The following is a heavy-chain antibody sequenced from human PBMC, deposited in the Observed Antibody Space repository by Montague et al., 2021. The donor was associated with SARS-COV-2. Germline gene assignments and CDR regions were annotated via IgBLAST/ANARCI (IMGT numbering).Heavy chain of an antibody. J-gene: IGHJ6*02. CDR1: VYCGSSGDQ. Sequence: SETLSLTCTGDVYCGSSGDQWGWIREHPWKGLEFIGSMYRNGNTYYNPSLKSRVTISVDTSKNQFSLKLRPVTAADTAVYYCARVSISYDPDDASYGMDVWGQGTTGTVSS. CDR2: MYRNGNT. D-gene: IGHD1-1*01. CDR3: ARVSISYDPDDASYGMDV. V-gene: IGHV4-38-2*02.